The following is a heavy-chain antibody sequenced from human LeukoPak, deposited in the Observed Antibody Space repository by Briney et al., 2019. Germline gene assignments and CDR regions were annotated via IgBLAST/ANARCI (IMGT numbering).Heavy chain of an antibody. CDR3: ARVKFLAAAGTKFGY. CDR1: GGSFSGYY. D-gene: IGHD6-13*01. CDR2: INHSGST. V-gene: IGHV4-34*01. J-gene: IGHJ4*02. Sequence: SETLSLTCAVYGGSFSGYYWSWIRQPPGKGLEWIGEINHSGSTNYNPSLKSRVTISVDTSKNQFSLKLSSVTAADTAVYYCARVKFLAAAGTKFGYWGQGTLVTVSS.